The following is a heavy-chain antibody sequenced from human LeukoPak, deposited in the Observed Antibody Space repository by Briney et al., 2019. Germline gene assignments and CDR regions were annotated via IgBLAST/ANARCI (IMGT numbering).Heavy chain of an antibody. CDR1: GFIFNNYG. Sequence: GRSLRLSCAASGFIFNNYGMHWVRQAPGKGLEWVAVISYDGSNKYYADSVKGRFTISRDDSKSIAYLQMNSLKTEDTAVYYCTRDGENGDFWSGYYYYYYGMDVWGQGTTVTVSS. J-gene: IGHJ6*02. D-gene: IGHD3-3*01. CDR2: ISYDGSNK. CDR3: TRDGENGDFWSGYYYYYYGMDV. V-gene: IGHV3-30*03.